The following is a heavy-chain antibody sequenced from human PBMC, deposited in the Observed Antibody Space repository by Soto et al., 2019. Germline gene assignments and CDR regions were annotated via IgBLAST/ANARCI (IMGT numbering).Heavy chain of an antibody. CDR3: ARGAEWFGGRMDV. CDR2: IYYNGRT. V-gene: IGHV4-59*01. Sequence: QVQLQESGPGLVKPSETLSLTCTVSGGSISSYYLTWIRQPPGKGVVWIGYIYYNGRTNYNPSLKSRVTISLDTSKNQFSLNLSSVTAADTAVYYCARGAEWFGGRMDVWGQGTTVTVSS. CDR1: GGSISSYY. D-gene: IGHD3-10*01. J-gene: IGHJ6*02.